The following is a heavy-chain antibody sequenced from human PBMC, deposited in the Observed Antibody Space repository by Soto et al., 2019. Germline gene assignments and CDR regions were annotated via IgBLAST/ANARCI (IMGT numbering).Heavy chain of an antibody. Sequence: SVKVSCKASGGTFSSYAISWVRQAPGQGLEWMGGIIPIFGTANYAQKFQGRVTITADKSTSTAYMELSSLRSEDTAVYYCAREDWADKARFDPWGQGTLVTVSS. J-gene: IGHJ5*02. CDR3: AREDWADKARFDP. V-gene: IGHV1-69*06. D-gene: IGHD2-21*01. CDR1: GGTFSSYA. CDR2: IIPIFGTA.